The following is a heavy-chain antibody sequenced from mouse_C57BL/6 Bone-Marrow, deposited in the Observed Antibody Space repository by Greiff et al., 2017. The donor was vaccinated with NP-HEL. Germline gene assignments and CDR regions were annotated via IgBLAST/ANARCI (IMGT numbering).Heavy chain of an antibody. CDR3: AREESIVQYYFDY. CDR1: GYTFTSYW. Sequence: QVQLQQPGAELVMPGASVKLSCKASGYTFTSYWMHWVKQRPGQGLEWIGEIDPSDSYTNYNQKFKGKSTLTVDKSSSTAYMQLSSLTSEYSAVYYCAREESIVQYYFDYWGQGTTLTVSS. D-gene: IGHD2-12*01. J-gene: IGHJ2*01. CDR2: IDPSDSYT. V-gene: IGHV1-69*01.